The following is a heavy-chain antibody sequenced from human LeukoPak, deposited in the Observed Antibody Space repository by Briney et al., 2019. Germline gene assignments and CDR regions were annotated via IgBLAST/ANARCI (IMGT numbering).Heavy chain of an antibody. CDR3: ARDGSFWRGYPYYFDY. Sequence: GGSLRLSCAASGFTFSSYGMHWVRQGPGKGLEWVAIIWYDGSNKYYADSVKGRFTISRDNSKNTLYLQVNSLRAEDTAVYYCARDGSFWRGYPYYFDYWGQGTLVTASS. CDR2: IWYDGSNK. D-gene: IGHD3-3*01. V-gene: IGHV3-33*01. J-gene: IGHJ4*02. CDR1: GFTFSSYG.